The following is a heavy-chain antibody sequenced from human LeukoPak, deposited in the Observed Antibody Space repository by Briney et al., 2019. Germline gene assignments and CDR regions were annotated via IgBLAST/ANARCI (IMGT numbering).Heavy chain of an antibody. D-gene: IGHD3-9*01. J-gene: IGHJ4*02. CDR3: ARDSEYDILTGYPDY. V-gene: IGHV1-46*01. CDR2: INPSGGST. CDR1: GYTFTSYY. Sequence: ASVKVSCKASGYTFTSYYMHWVRQAPGQGLEWMGIINPSGGSTSYAQKFQGRVTMTRDTSTSTVYMELSSLRSEDTAVYYCARDSEYDILTGYPDYWGQGTLVTVSS.